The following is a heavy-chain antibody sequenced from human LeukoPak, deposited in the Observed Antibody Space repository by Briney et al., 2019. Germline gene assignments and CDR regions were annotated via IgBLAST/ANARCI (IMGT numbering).Heavy chain of an antibody. CDR3: ARDSLGYCSSTSCYDWFDP. V-gene: IGHV1-18*01. CDR1: GYTFTTYG. D-gene: IGHD2-2*01. J-gene: IGHJ5*02. CDR2: IRAYNGNT. Sequence: GASVKVSFKASGYTFTTYGISWVRQAPGQGLEWMGWIRAYNGNTNYAQKLQGRVTMTTDTSTSTAYMELRSLRSDDTAVYYCARDSLGYCSSTSCYDWFDPWGQGTLVTVSS.